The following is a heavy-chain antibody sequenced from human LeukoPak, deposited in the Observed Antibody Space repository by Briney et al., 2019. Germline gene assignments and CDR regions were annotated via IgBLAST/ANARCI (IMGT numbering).Heavy chain of an antibody. CDR3: ARGIVVVVAATGWFDP. D-gene: IGHD2-15*01. CDR2: INPNSGGT. CDR1: GYTFTGYY. J-gene: IGHJ5*02. V-gene: IGHV1-2*02. Sequence: ASVKVSCKASGYTFTGYYMHWVRQAPGQGLEWMGWINPNSGGTNYAQKFQGRVTMTRDTSISTAYMELTRLRSDDTAVYYCARGIVVVVAATGWFDPWCQGTLVTVSS.